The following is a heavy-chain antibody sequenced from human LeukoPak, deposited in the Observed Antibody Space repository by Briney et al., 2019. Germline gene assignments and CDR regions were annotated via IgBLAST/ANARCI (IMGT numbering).Heavy chain of an antibody. CDR1: GFTFGDYA. CDR3: TRARIQLWSDAFDI. J-gene: IGHJ3*02. D-gene: IGHD5-18*01. V-gene: IGHV3-49*04. CDR2: IRSKAYGWTT. Sequence: GRSLRLSCTASGFTFGDYAMSWVRQAPGKGLEWVGFIRSKAYGWTTEYAASVKGRFTISRDDSKSIAYLQMNSLKTEDTAVYYCTRARIQLWSDAFDIWGQGTMVTVSS.